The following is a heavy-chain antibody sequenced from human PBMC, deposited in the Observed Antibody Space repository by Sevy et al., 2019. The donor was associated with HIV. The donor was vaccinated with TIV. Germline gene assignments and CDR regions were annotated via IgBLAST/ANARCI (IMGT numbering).Heavy chain of an antibody. J-gene: IGHJ4*02. CDR1: GFTFGSYG. CDR2: ISYVGTIK. V-gene: IGHV3-30*18. Sequence: GGSLRLSCAASGFTFGSYGMHWVRQAPGKGLEWVAVISYVGTIKSYADSVRGRFSISRDNADSTLYLLMDSLRAEDTAVYYCAKEGYDILTGFEPENFDSWGQGTLVTVSS. D-gene: IGHD3-9*01. CDR3: AKEGYDILTGFEPENFDS.